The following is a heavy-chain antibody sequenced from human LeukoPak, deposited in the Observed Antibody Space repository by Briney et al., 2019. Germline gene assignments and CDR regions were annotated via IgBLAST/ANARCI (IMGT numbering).Heavy chain of an antibody. J-gene: IGHJ5*02. CDR2: IYYSGST. CDR3: AREALGYCSSTSCYNWFDP. V-gene: IGHV4-59*01. CDR1: GGSISSYY. D-gene: IGHD2-2*01. Sequence: SETLSLTCTVSGGSISSYYWSWIRQPPGKGLEWIGYIYYSGSTNYNPSLKSRVTISVDTSKNQFSLKLSPVTAADTAVYYCAREALGYCSSTSCYNWFDPWGQGTLVTVSS.